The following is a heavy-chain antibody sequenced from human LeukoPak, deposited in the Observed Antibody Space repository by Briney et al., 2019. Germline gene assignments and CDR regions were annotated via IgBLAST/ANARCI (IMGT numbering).Heavy chain of an antibody. CDR1: GGSFSGYY. Sequence: SETLSPTCAVYGGSFSGYYWSWIRQPPGKGLEWIGEINHSGSTNYNPSLKSRVTISVDTSKNHFSLKLRSVTAADTAVYYCARALAAAGKAEYFQHWGQGTLVTVSS. V-gene: IGHV4-34*01. CDR2: INHSGST. J-gene: IGHJ1*01. CDR3: ARALAAAGKAEYFQH. D-gene: IGHD6-13*01.